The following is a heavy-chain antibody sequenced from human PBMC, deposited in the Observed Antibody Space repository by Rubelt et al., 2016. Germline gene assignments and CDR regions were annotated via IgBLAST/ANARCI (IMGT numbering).Heavy chain of an antibody. D-gene: IGHD3-10*01. CDR3: ARREDGSGSYGF. CDR1: GFSVSDYS. J-gene: IGHJ4*02. CDR2: YTGSV. Sequence: QVQLQESGPGLVKPSETLSLICTVSGFSVSDYSWTWVRQAPGKGLEWIGYTGSVNLNPSLKSRLIMSVDTSKSQVSLRLTSVTAADTAVYYCARREDGSGSYGFWGQGTLVTVSS. V-gene: IGHV4-59*02.